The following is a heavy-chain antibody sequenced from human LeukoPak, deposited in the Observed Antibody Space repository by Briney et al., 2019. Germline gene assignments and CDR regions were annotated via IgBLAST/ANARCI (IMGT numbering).Heavy chain of an antibody. CDR2: IYAGNSDI. CDR3: AILNHPDGRVY. J-gene: IGHJ4*02. D-gene: IGHD5-24*01. V-gene: IGHV5-51*01. CDR1: GYTFTTSW. Sequence: GESLKISCQGFGYTFTTSWIGWVRQLPGKGLEWMAIIYAGNSDIKYSPSFQGQVSISTDRSISTAYQQWSSLQASDTAIYYCAILNHPDGRVYWGQGTLVTVSS.